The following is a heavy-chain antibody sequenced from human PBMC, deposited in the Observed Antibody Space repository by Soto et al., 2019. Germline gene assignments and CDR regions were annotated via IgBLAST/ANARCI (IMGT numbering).Heavy chain of an antibody. Sequence: EVQLVESGGGLVRPGGSLRLSCAASGFTFSSYWMNWVRQAPGKGLVWVSRMNSDGSSTNYADSVKGRFTVSRDNAKNTLYLQLNSLRAEDTAVYYCARETYSSHFDYWGQGTLVTVSS. CDR3: ARETYSSHFDY. CDR2: MNSDGSST. V-gene: IGHV3-74*01. CDR1: GFTFSSYW. D-gene: IGHD4-4*01. J-gene: IGHJ4*02.